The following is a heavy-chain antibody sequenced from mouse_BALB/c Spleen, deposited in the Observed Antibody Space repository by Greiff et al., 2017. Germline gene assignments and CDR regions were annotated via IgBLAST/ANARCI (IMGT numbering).Heavy chain of an antibody. D-gene: IGHD1-2*01. CDR1: GYTFTSYY. Sequence: VQLQQSGAELVKPGASVKLSCKASGYTFTSYYMYWVKQRPGQGLEWIGEINPSNGGTTFNEKFKSKATLTVDKSSSTAYMQLSSLTSEDSAVYYCTRGNYYGYWFAYWGQGTLVTVSA. CDR2: INPSNGGT. V-gene: IGHV1S81*02. J-gene: IGHJ3*01. CDR3: TRGNYYGYWFAY.